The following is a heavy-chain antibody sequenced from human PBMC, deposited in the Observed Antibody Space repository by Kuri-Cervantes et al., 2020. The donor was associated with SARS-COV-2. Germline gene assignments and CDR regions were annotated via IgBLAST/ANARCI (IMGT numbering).Heavy chain of an antibody. D-gene: IGHD3-22*01. CDR1: GYTFTGYY. CDR3: ARALGSSGYQTWYWFYP. Sequence: ASVKVSCKASGYTFTGYYMHWVRQAPGQGLEWMGWINPNSGGTNYAQKFQGRVTMTRDTSISTAYMELSRLRSDDTAVYYCARALGSSGYQTWYWFYPWGQGTLVTVSS. J-gene: IGHJ5*02. CDR2: INPNSGGT. V-gene: IGHV1-2*02.